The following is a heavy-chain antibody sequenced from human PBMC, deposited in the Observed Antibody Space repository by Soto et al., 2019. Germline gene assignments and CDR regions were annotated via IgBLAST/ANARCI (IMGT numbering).Heavy chain of an antibody. CDR2: IYYSGST. V-gene: IGHV4-30-4*02. J-gene: IGHJ6*02. Sequence: PSDTLSLTCTVSGGSISSGDYYWSWIRQPPGKGLEWIGYIYYSGSTYYNPSLKSRVTISVDTSKNQFSLKLSSVTAADTAVYYCARATALYGMDVWGQGTTVTVSS. CDR1: GGSISSGDYY. D-gene: IGHD4-4*01. CDR3: ARATALYGMDV.